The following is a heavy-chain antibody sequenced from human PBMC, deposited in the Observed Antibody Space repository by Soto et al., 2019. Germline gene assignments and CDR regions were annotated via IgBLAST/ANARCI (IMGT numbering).Heavy chain of an antibody. CDR3: ARDKISDYYDSSGYPAFDI. V-gene: IGHV3-21*01. Sequence: GSLRLSCAASGFTFSSYSMNWVRQAPGKGLEWVSSISSSSSYIYYADTVKGRFTISRDNAKNSLYLQMNSLRAEDTAVYYCARDKISDYYDSSGYPAFDIWGQGTMVTVSS. CDR1: GFTFSSYS. D-gene: IGHD3-22*01. J-gene: IGHJ3*02. CDR2: ISSSSSYI.